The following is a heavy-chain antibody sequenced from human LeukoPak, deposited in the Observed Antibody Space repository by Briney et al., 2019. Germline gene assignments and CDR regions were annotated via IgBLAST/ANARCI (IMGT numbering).Heavy chain of an antibody. CDR3: ARGKPGSGSYYKGRIWFDP. Sequence: ASVKVSCKATSRISWVRQAPGQGLEWMGWIGTYGGDTYYAQKFQGRVTMTRNTSISTAYMELSSLRSEDTAVYYCARGKPGSGSYYKGRIWFDPWGQETLVTVSS. J-gene: IGHJ5*02. CDR2: IGTYGGDT. V-gene: IGHV1-8*02. D-gene: IGHD3-10*01. CDR1: TSR.